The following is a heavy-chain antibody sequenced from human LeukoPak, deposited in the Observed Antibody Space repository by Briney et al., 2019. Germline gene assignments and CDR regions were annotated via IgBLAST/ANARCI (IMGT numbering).Heavy chain of an antibody. D-gene: IGHD3-10*01. J-gene: IGHJ6*02. CDR1: GFTLSSYA. V-gene: IGHV3-23*01. Sequence: TGGSLRLSCAASGFTLSSYAMSWVRQAPGKGLEWVSAISGSGGSTYYADSVKGRFTISRDNSKNTLYLQMSSLRAEDTAVYYCAMNYYGSGSSAGGYYYYYGMDVWGQGTTVTVSS. CDR2: ISGSGGST. CDR3: AMNYYGSGSSAGGYYYYYGMDV.